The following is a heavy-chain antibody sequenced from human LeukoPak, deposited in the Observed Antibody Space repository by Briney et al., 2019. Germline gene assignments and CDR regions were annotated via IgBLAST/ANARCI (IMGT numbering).Heavy chain of an antibody. CDR2: INPADGGT. D-gene: IGHD5-12*01. Sequence: GASVKVSCKASGYTFTDYYVHWVRQAPGQGLEWMGWINPADGGTKFAQSFQVRVTMTSDTSISTAYMELSSLRSDDTAVYYCAREKIGSGYDQDLDYWGQGTMVTVSS. CDR3: AREKIGSGYDQDLDY. CDR1: GYTFTDYY. J-gene: IGHJ4*02. V-gene: IGHV1-2*02.